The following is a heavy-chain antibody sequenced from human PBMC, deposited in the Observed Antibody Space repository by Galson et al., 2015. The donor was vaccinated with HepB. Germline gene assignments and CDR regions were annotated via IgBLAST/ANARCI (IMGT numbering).Heavy chain of an antibody. CDR2: ISYDGSNK. V-gene: IGHV3-30*03. CDR1: GFTFSSYG. D-gene: IGHD2-21*01. CDR3: GDVFGPL. J-gene: IGHJ4*02. Sequence: SLRLSCAASGFTFSSYGMHWVRQAPGKGLEWVAVISYDGSNKYYADSVKGRFTISRDNSKNTLYLQMNSLRAEDTAVYYCGDVFGPLWGQGTLVTVSS.